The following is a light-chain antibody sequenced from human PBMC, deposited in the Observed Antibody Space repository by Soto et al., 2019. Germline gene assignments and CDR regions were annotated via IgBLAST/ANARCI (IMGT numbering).Light chain of an antibody. CDR1: QSVRNNY. CDR2: AAS. Sequence: EIVLTQSPGPLSLSPGERATLSCRASQSVRNNYLAWYQQKPGQAPCVLIYAASSRATGIPDRFSGSASGTDFTLSISRLEPEDFAVYYCQQYGSSPYTFGQGTKLEIK. CDR3: QQYGSSPYT. J-gene: IGKJ2*01. V-gene: IGKV3-20*01.